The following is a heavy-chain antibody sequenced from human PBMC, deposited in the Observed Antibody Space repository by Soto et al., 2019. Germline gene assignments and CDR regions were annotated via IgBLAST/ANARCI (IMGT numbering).Heavy chain of an antibody. Sequence: ASVKVACKTSGYTFTSYGINWVRQAPRQGMEWMGWISAYNGNPNYAQKLQGRVTMTTDTSTSTAYMELRSLRPDDTAVYYCARVVLGSCSGGSCSSVSNYNYYMDVWGKGTTVTVSS. CDR2: ISAYNGNP. CDR3: ARVVLGSCSGGSCSSVSNYNYYMDV. J-gene: IGHJ6*03. V-gene: IGHV1-18*01. CDR1: GYTFTSYG. D-gene: IGHD2-15*01.